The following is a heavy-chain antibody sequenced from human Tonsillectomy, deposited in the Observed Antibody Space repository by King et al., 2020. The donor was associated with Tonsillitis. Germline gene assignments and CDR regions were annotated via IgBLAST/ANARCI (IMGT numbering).Heavy chain of an antibody. CDR2: IYPGDSDT. Sequence: QLVQSGAEVKKPGESLKISCSGSGYSFSNYWIAWVRQMPGKGLEWMGIIYPGDSDTTYSPSFQGQVTISADKSLTTAYLQWSSLKASDTAIYYCAGSLTIFGTADYWGQGTLVTVSS. D-gene: IGHD3-3*01. CDR3: AGSLTIFGTADY. J-gene: IGHJ4*02. CDR1: GYSFSNYW. V-gene: IGHV5-51*01.